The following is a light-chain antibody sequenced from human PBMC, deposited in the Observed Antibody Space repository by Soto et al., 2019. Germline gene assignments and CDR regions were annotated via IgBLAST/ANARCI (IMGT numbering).Light chain of an antibody. CDR3: QSYDDSNVV. CDR1: SGSIADNY. V-gene: IGLV6-57*04. J-gene: IGLJ3*02. Sequence: NFMLTQPHSVSESPGKTATISCTRSSGSIADNYVQWYQQRPGSAPTIVIFEDNRRPSGVPDRFSGSIDRSSNSASLTISGLKTEDEADYDCQSYDDSNVVFGGGTKLTVL. CDR2: EDN.